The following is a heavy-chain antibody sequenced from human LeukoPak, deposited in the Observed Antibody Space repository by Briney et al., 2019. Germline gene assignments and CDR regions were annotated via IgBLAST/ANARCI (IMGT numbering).Heavy chain of an antibody. Sequence: GGSLRLSCVASGFTSNENWMSWVRQVPGKGLEWVANIKYDGSEEDYADSVKGRLTISRDNAKNSLYLHMKSLTAEDTAVYFCARSPSGFRFTFVNWGQGTLVSVSS. V-gene: IGHV3-7*03. J-gene: IGHJ4*02. CDR3: ARSPSGFRFTFVN. CDR1: GFTSNENW. CDR2: IKYDGSEE. D-gene: IGHD3-9*01.